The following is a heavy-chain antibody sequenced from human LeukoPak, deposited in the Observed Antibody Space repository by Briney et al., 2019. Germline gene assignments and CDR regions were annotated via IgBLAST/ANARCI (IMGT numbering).Heavy chain of an antibody. CDR2: IYYSGST. CDR1: GGSISSYY. V-gene: IGHV4-59*12. J-gene: IGHJ6*03. Sequence: SETLSLTCTVSGGSISSYYWSWIRQPPGKGLEWIGYIYYSGSTNYNPSLESRVTISVDTSKNQFSLKLSSVTAADTAVYYCARDSNGIGEVVPAALEPYYYYMDVWGKGTTVTVSS. CDR3: ARDSNGIGEVVPAALEPYYYYMDV. D-gene: IGHD2-2*01.